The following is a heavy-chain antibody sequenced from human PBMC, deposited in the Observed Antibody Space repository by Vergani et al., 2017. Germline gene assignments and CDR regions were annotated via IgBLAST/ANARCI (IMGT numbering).Heavy chain of an antibody. CDR3: ARHAPQWELFYFDY. D-gene: IGHD1-26*01. Sequence: QLHLHESRPGLVKPSETLSLTCTVSGGSISSNSYYWGWIRQPPGKGLEWIGSMYYSGSTYYNPSLKSRVTISVDTSKNQFSLKLSSVTAADTAVYSCARHAPQWELFYFDYWGQGTLVTVAS. V-gene: IGHV4-39*01. CDR1: GGSISSNSYY. J-gene: IGHJ4*02. CDR2: MYYSGST.